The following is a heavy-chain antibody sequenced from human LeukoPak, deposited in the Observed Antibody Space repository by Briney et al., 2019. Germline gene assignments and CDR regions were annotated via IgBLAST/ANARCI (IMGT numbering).Heavy chain of an antibody. Sequence: SETLSLTCTVSGGSISSYYWSWIRQPPGKGLEWIGYIYYSGSTNYNPSLKSRVTISVDTSKNQFSLRLSSVTAADTAVYYCARRGGLQLVRGNFQHWGQGTLVTVSS. CDR2: IYYSGST. J-gene: IGHJ1*01. CDR3: ARRGGLQLVRGNFQH. D-gene: IGHD6-6*01. V-gene: IGHV4-59*12. CDR1: GGSISSYY.